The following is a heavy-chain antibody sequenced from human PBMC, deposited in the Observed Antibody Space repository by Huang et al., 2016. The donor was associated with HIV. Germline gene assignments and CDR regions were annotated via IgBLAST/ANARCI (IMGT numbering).Heavy chain of an antibody. CDR2: NNSDGSST. D-gene: IGHD3-22*01. CDR1: GFSISSYW. J-gene: IGHJ4*02. Sequence: EVQLVESGGGLVQPGGSLRLSCAASGFSISSYWMHWVRQAPGKGVVWVSRNNSDGSSTSYADSVKGRFTISRDNAKNTLYLQMNSLRAEDTAVYYCARDPRIQSWLNFFDYWGQGTLVSVSS. CDR3: ARDPRIQSWLNFFDY. V-gene: IGHV3-74*01.